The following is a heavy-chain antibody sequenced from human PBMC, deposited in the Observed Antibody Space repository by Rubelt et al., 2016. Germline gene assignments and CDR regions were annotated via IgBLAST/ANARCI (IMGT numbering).Heavy chain of an antibody. D-gene: IGHD3-16*01. CDR2: ISANNRHT. CDR1: GYGFTNYG. V-gene: IGHV1-18*04. Sequence: QVQLVQSGAEVKKPGASVKVSCKASGYGFTNYGISWLRQAPGQGPEWMGWISANNRHTNNAQNFKGRGTLTTDTSTSTAYMELRSLRSDDTAVYYCARDGGAGILTFWGQGTLVTVSS. J-gene: IGHJ4*02. CDR3: ARDGGAGILTF.